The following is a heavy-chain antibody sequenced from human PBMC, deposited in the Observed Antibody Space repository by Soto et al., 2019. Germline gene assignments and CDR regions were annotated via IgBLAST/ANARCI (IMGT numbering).Heavy chain of an antibody. CDR3: ATARFIDYYYYMDV. V-gene: IGHV1-3*01. J-gene: IGHJ6*03. CDR2: INAGNGNT. CDR1: GYTFTSYA. Sequence: ASVKVSCKASGYTFTSYAMHWVRQAPGQRLEWMGWINAGNGNTKYSQKFQGRVTITRDTSASTAYMELSSLRSEDTAVYYCATARFIDYYYYMDVWGKGTTVTVSS. D-gene: IGHD3-10*01.